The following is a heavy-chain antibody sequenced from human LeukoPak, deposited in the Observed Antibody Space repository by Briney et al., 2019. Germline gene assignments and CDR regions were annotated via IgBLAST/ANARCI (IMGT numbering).Heavy chain of an antibody. CDR2: INPNSGGT. V-gene: IGHV1-2*02. Sequence: ASVKVSCKASGYTFTGYYMHWVRLAPGQGLEWMGWINPNSGGTNYAQKFQGRVTMTRDTSISTAYMELSRLRSDDTAVYYCARDPLGSSSSPDWGQGTLVTVSS. CDR3: ARDPLGSSSSPD. J-gene: IGHJ4*02. D-gene: IGHD6-6*01. CDR1: GYTFTGYY.